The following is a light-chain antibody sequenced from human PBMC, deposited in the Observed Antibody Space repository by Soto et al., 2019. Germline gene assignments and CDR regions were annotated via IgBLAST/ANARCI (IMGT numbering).Light chain of an antibody. CDR1: SSDVGAYNY. CDR2: EVS. V-gene: IGLV2-14*01. CDR3: SSYTSSSTRV. J-gene: IGLJ2*01. Sequence: QSALTQPASVSGSPGQSITTSCTGTSSDVGAYNYVSWYQQHPGKAPKLMIYEVSNRPSGVSNRFSGSKSGNTASLTISGLQAEDEADYYCSSYTSSSTRVFGGGTKLTVL.